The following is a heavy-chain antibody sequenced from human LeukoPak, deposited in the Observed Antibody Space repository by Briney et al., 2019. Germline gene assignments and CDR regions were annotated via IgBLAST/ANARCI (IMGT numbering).Heavy chain of an antibody. CDR1: GGSISSYY. Sequence: SETLSLTCTISGGSISSYYWSWIRQPPGKGLEWIGYIYYSGSTNYNPPLKSRVTISVDTSKNQFSLKLSSVTAADTAVYYCASGFRGGNYFDYWGQGTLVTVSS. CDR2: IYYSGST. CDR3: ASGFRGGNYFDY. D-gene: IGHD2-15*01. V-gene: IGHV4-59*01. J-gene: IGHJ4*02.